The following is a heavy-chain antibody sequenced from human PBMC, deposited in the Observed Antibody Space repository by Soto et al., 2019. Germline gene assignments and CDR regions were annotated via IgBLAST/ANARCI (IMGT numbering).Heavy chain of an antibody. CDR3: ARDSGRGSFGVGTDFDY. CDR1: GGSISSGGNY. D-gene: IGHD3-3*01. V-gene: IGHV4-31*03. J-gene: IGHJ4*02. Sequence: SETLSLTCTVSGGSISSGGNYWSWIRQHPGKGLEWIGYISYSGRTYYNPSLKSRVTISVDTSKNQFSLKLSSVTAADTAVYYCARDSGRGSFGVGTDFDYWGQGTLVTVSS. CDR2: ISYSGRT.